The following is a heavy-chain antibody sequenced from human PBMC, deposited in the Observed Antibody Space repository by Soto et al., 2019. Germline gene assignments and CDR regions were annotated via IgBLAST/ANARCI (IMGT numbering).Heavy chain of an antibody. Sequence: QVQLQESGPGLVKPSETLSLTCTVPGGSISSYHWSWIRQPPGKGLEWIGYIYYGGSTNYNPSLKSRVTISVDMSKNQFSLKLSSVTAADTAVYYCARDRVYRGSSEGPKYYYYGMDVWGQGTTVTVSS. D-gene: IGHD1-26*01. CDR1: GGSISSYH. CDR2: IYYGGST. CDR3: ARDRVYRGSSEGPKYYYYGMDV. J-gene: IGHJ6*02. V-gene: IGHV4-59*01.